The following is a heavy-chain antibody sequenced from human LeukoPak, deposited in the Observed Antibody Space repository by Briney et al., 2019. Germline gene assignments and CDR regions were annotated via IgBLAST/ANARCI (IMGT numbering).Heavy chain of an antibody. V-gene: IGHV3-30*02. D-gene: IGHD6-19*01. J-gene: IGHJ4*02. CDR2: IRYDGSNI. CDR1: GFTFSNYD. Sequence: GGSLRLSCVASGFTFSNYDMHWVRQAPGKGLEWGAFIRYDGSNIHYTDSVEGRFTISRDNSKNTVCLQMNSLRAEDTAVYYCAKDLGGWANHFDYWGQGSLVTVSS. CDR3: AKDLGGWANHFDY.